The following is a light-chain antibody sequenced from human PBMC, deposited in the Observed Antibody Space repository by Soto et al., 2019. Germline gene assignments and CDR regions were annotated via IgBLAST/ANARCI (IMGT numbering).Light chain of an antibody. Sequence: QSALTQPASVSGSPGQSITISCTGSSSDVGGYNYVSWYQQHPGKAPKLMIYEVSNRPSGVSNRFSGSKSGNTASLTISGLQAEDEAEYSCSSYTSSSTWVFGGGTQLTVL. CDR3: SSYTSSSTWV. V-gene: IGLV2-14*01. J-gene: IGLJ3*02. CDR1: SSDVGGYNY. CDR2: EVS.